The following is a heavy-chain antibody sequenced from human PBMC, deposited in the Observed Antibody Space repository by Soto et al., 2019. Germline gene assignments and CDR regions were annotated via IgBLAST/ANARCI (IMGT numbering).Heavy chain of an antibody. CDR2: INQDGSEK. V-gene: IGHV3-7*03. J-gene: IGHJ6*02. CDR1: GFTFSSFW. D-gene: IGHD2-15*01. CDR3: ATERELVVVAETPIHYYGMDV. Sequence: HPGGSLRLSCAASGFTFSSFWMAWVRQAPGKGLEWVANINQDGSEKYYVDSMKGRFTISRDNAKNSLYLEMNSLRAEDTAVYYCATERELVVVAETPIHYYGMDVWGQGTTVTVSS.